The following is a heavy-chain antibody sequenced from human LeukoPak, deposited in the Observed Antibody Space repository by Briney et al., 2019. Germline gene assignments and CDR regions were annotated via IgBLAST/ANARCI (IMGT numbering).Heavy chain of an antibody. J-gene: IGHJ4*02. Sequence: SETLSLTCTVSGGSISSSIYYWDWIRQPPGKGLEWIGSIYHSESTYYNPSPKSRVTISVDTSKRQFSLKLTSVTAADTAVYYCARRGRGTSGYLDYWGQGTLVTVSS. V-gene: IGHV4-39*01. CDR2: IYHSEST. D-gene: IGHD2-15*01. CDR3: ARRGRGTSGYLDY. CDR1: GGSISSSIYY.